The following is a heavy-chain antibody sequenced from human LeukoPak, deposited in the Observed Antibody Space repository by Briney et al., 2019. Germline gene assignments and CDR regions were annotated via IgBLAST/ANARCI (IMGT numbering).Heavy chain of an antibody. J-gene: IGHJ3*02. CDR3: AKLPDGYSSGSDAFDI. Sequence: GGSLRLSCPASGFTFSTYGMHWVRQTPGKGLEWVSAISGSGGSTYYADSVKGRFTISRDNSKNTLYLQMNSLRAEDTAVYYCAKLPDGYSSGSDAFDIWGQGTMVTVSS. CDR1: GFTFSTYG. V-gene: IGHV3-NL1*01. CDR2: ISGSGGST. D-gene: IGHD6-19*01.